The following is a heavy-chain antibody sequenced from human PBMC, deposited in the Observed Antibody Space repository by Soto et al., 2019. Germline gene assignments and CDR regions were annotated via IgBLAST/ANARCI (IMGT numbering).Heavy chain of an antibody. CDR2: ISSSGSTM. CDR3: ARSTIFGVAYGMDV. V-gene: IGHV3-48*03. J-gene: IGHJ6*02. Sequence: GGSLRLSCAVSGFTFSSYEMNWVRQAPGKGLEWVSYISSSGSTMYYADSVKGRFTISRDNAKNSLYLQMNSLRAEDTAVYYCARSTIFGVAYGMDVWGRGTTVTVSS. D-gene: IGHD3-3*01. CDR1: GFTFSSYE.